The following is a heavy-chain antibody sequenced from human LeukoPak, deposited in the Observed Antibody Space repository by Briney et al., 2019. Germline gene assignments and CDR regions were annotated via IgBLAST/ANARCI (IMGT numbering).Heavy chain of an antibody. CDR2: ISYDGSNK. V-gene: IGHV3-30*03. CDR3: AREYSSGWYYFDY. CDR1: GFTVSSYG. J-gene: IGHJ4*02. Sequence: GGSLRLSCAAYGFTVSSYGMHWVRQAPGKGLEWVAVISYDGSNKYYADSVKGRFTISRDNSKNTLYLQMNSLRGEDTAVYYCAREYSSGWYYFDYWGQGTLVTVSS. D-gene: IGHD6-19*01.